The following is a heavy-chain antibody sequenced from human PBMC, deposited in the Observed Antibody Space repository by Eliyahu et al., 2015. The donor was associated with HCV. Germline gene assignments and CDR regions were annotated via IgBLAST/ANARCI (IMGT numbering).Heavy chain of an antibody. V-gene: IGHV4-38-2*02. CDR3: ARGRSGSFXDY. CDR2: IFFHGNT. D-gene: IGHD6-19*01. CDR1: GDSITANYX. J-gene: IGHJ4*02. Sequence: QVQLQESGPGLVKPSEPLSLNCSVSGDSITANYXWGWVRQPPGRGLEYIWVIFFHGNTYYXPSLKSRVTISRDTSKNQFSLKLTSVTAADTAVYFCARGRSGSFXDYWGQGXLATVSS.